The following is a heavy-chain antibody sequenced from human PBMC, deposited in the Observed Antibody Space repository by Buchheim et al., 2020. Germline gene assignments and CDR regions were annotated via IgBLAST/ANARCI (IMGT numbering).Heavy chain of an antibody. CDR2: ISYDGSNK. D-gene: IGHD5-12*01. J-gene: IGHJ4*02. CDR3: AKLVAQCNADY. V-gene: IGHV3-30*18. CDR1: GFTFSSYG. Sequence: QVQLVESGGGVVQPGRSLRLSCAASGFTFSSYGMHWVRQAPGKGLEWVAVISYDGSNKYYADSVKGRFTISRDNSKNMLYLQMNSLRAEDTAVYYCAKLVAQCNADYWGQGTL.